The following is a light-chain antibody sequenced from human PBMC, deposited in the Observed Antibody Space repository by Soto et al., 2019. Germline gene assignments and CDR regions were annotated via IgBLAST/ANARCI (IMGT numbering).Light chain of an antibody. Sequence: DIQMTQSPASLSASVGDRVTITCRASQNINSYLHWYQQKPGKAPRLLIYAASTLQSGVPSRFSGSGSGTDFTLTISRLEPEDFAVYYCQQYGGSPRTFGQGTKVEVK. CDR2: AAS. CDR3: QQYGGSPRT. J-gene: IGKJ1*01. V-gene: IGKV1-39*01. CDR1: QNINSY.